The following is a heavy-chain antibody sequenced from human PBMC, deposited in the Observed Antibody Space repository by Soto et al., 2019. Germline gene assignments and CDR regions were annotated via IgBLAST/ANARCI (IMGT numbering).Heavy chain of an antibody. J-gene: IGHJ4*02. Sequence: QVQLVQSGAEVKKPGASVKVSCKASGYTFTSYGISWVRQAPGQGLEWMGWISAYNGNTKYAQNLQGRVTMTTDTSTSTAYMELRSLRSDDTALYYCATSNCSGGSCYSYYFDYWGQGTLVTVSS. V-gene: IGHV1-18*01. CDR2: ISAYNGNT. D-gene: IGHD2-15*01. CDR3: ATSNCSGGSCYSYYFDY. CDR1: GYTFTSYG.